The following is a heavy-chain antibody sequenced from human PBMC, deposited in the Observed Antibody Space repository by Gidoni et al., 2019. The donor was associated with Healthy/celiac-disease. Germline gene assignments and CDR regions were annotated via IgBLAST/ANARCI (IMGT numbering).Heavy chain of an antibody. Sequence: EVQLVESGGGLVQPGGSLRLYCAASGFTFSSYSMNWVRQAPGKGLEWVSYISSSSSTIYYADSVKGRFTISRDNAKNSLYLQMNSLRDEDTAVYYCARKGVSRDYYYYMDVWGKGTTVTVSS. J-gene: IGHJ6*03. CDR1: GFTFSSYS. CDR3: ARKGVSRDYYYYMDV. CDR2: ISSSSSTI. V-gene: IGHV3-48*02. D-gene: IGHD3-22*01.